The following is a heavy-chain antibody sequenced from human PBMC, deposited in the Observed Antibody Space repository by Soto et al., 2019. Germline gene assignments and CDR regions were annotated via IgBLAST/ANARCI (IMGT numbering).Heavy chain of an antibody. CDR2: FVPIFGTP. J-gene: IGHJ4*02. V-gene: IGHV1-69*12. CDR1: GPTFISYA. Sequence: QVQLVQSGAEVKEPGSSVKVSCKSPGPTFISYAISWVRQAPGQGLEWMGGFVPIFGTPNYAQKFQGRSTITADESTGTASMELSSLTVEDTAVFYCARPNEPLVRSCLFDYWGQGTLVIVSS. CDR3: ARPNEPLVRSCLFDY. D-gene: IGHD1-26*01.